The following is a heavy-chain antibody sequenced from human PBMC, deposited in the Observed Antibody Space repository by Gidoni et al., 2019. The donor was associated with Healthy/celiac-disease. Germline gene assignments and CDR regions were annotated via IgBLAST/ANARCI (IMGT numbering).Heavy chain of an antibody. CDR2: ISGSGGST. CDR3: AKDWMGYYYDSSAVSDWFDP. V-gene: IGHV3-23*01. Sequence: EVQLLESGGGLVQPGGSLRLSCAGSGVTFSSCAMSWVRQAPGKGLEWVSAISGSGGSTYYADSVKGRFTISRDNSKNTLYLQMNSLRAEDTAVYYCAKDWMGYYYDSSAVSDWFDPWGQGTLVTVSS. J-gene: IGHJ5*02. CDR1: GVTFSSCA. D-gene: IGHD3-22*01.